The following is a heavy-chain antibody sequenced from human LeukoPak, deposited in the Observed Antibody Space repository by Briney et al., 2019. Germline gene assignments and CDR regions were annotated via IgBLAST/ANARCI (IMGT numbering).Heavy chain of an antibody. V-gene: IGHV6-1*01. D-gene: IGHD3-10*01. CDR2: TYYRSKWYN. CDR1: GDSVSSNSAA. J-gene: IGHJ4*02. Sequence: SQTLSHTCAFSGDSVSSNSAAWNWIRQFPSRCHEWLGRTYYRSKWYNDYAVSVKSRITINPDTSKNQFSLQLNSVTPEDTAVYYCAREAGDMVRRAVDYWGQGTLVTVSS. CDR3: AREAGDMVRRAVDY.